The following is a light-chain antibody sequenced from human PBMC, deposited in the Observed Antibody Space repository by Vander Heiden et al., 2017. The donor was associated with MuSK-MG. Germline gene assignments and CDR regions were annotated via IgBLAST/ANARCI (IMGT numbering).Light chain of an antibody. CDR2: DVS. Sequence: QSALTQPASVPASPGPSITISCTGTSSYVGDYDYVSWYQQHPGKAPNLMIYDVSNRPSGVSNRFSVSKSGNTASLTISGLQAEDEADDYCSSYTSSGTLVVLGGGTKLTVL. CDR3: SSYTSSGTLVV. V-gene: IGLV2-14*01. J-gene: IGLJ2*01. CDR1: SSYVGDYDY.